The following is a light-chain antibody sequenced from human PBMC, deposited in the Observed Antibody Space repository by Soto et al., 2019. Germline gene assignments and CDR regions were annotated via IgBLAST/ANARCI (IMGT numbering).Light chain of an antibody. CDR2: LAS. Sequence: DIVMTQSPLSLPVTPGEPASISCRSSQSLLHSNGYNYLDWYLQKPGQSPQLLIYLASYRASGVPDRFSGSGSGTDFTLKISRVEAEDVGVYYCMQTLQTLWAFGQGTKVEIK. CDR1: QSLLHSNGYNY. CDR3: MQTLQTLWA. V-gene: IGKV2-28*01. J-gene: IGKJ1*01.